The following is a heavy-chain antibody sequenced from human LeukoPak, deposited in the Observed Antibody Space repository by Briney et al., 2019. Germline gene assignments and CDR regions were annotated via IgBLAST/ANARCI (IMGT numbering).Heavy chain of an antibody. CDR1: GGSISSYY. V-gene: IGHV4-4*07. D-gene: IGHD2-2*01. CDR3: ARVTPLSRPIEYNWFDP. J-gene: IGHJ5*02. Sequence: SETLSLTCTVSGGSISSYYWSWIRQPAGKGLEWIGRIYTSGSTNYNPSLKSRVTMSVDTSKNQFSLKLSSVTAADTAVYCCARVTPLSRPIEYNWFDPWGQGTLVTVSS. CDR2: IYTSGST.